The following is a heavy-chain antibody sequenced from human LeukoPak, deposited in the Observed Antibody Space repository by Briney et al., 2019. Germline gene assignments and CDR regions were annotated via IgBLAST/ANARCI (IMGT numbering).Heavy chain of an antibody. D-gene: IGHD4-17*01. J-gene: IGHJ3*02. CDR3: AKDLSYGDPVI. CDR2: ISNSGGST. V-gene: IGHV3-23*01. Sequence: PGGSLRLSCAASGFTFSSYGVSWVRQAPGKGLEWVSAISNSGGSTYYADSVKGRFTISRANSKNTLYLQMNSLRAEDTAVYYCAKDLSYGDPVIWGQGTMVTVSS. CDR1: GFTFSSYG.